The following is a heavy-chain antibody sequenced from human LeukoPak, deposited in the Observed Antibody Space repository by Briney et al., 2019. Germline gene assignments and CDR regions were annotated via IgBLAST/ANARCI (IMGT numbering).Heavy chain of an antibody. CDR2: ISNSGGST. V-gene: IGHV3-21*01. J-gene: IGHJ4*02. CDR1: GFTFNAYT. CDR3: ARFYGSGSYSPDY. D-gene: IGHD3-10*01. Sequence: GGSLRLSCAASGFTFNAYTMYWVGQAPGKGLEWVSGISNSGGSTYYADSVEGRFTISRDNAKNSLYLQMNSLRAEDTAVYYCARFYGSGSYSPDYWGQGTLVTVSS.